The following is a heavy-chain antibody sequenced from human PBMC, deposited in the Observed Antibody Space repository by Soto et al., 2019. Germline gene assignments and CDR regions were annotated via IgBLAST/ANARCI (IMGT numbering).Heavy chain of an antibody. Sequence: QVQLVQSGAEVKKPGASVKVSCEASGYTFTNYGIGWVRQAPGQGLEWMGWISVYNGNTIYAPRFQGRATMTTDASTSTAYMELGSLRSDDSAVYFCARRSHQLLSLRNYYYYMDVWGEGTTVTVSS. J-gene: IGHJ6*03. CDR3: ARRSHQLLSLRNYYYYMDV. CDR2: ISVYNGNT. V-gene: IGHV1-18*01. CDR1: GYTFTNYG. D-gene: IGHD2-2*01.